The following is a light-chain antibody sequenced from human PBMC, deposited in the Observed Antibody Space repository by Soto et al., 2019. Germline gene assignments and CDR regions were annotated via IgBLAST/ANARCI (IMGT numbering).Light chain of an antibody. CDR2: KVS. CDR1: QSLVGSGGNTY. CDR3: MQTTHWPYT. V-gene: IGKV2-30*01. Sequence: DVVMTQSPLSLPVTLGQPASISCRSSQSLVGSGGNTYLSWFQQRPGQSPRRLIYKVSNRDSGVPDRFSGSGSGTDFTLKISRVEAEDVAIYYCMQTTHWPYTFGQGTKVDIK. J-gene: IGKJ2*01.